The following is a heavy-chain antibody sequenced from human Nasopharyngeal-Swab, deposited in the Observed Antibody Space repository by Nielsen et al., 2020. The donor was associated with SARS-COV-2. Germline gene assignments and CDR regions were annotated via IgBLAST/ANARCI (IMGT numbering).Heavy chain of an antibody. CDR3: AKELLHYYGSGSQIRGYYYYYGMDV. Sequence: GESLKISCAASGFTFSSYAMHWVRQAPGKGLEWVAVISSDGSNKYYADSVKGRFTISRDNSKNTLYLQMNSLRAEDTAVYYCAKELLHYYGSGSQIRGYYYYYGMDVWGQGTTVTVSS. V-gene: IGHV3-30-3*01. CDR1: GFTFSSYA. D-gene: IGHD3-10*01. CDR2: ISSDGSNK. J-gene: IGHJ6*02.